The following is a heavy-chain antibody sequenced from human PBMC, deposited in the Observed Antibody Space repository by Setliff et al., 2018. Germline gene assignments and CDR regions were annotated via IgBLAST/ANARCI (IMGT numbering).Heavy chain of an antibody. CDR3: ARINFYVSSGYYYAPGL. V-gene: IGHV1-18*01. J-gene: IGHJ4*02. CDR1: GYNFAESI. D-gene: IGHD3-22*01. CDR2: IIPVFRSA. Sequence: ASVKVSCKASGYNFAESIVSWVRQAPGQGLEWMGRIIPVFRSAKYAQKFQGRVTVTTDTSTTTAYMELRSLRADDTAVYYCARINFYVSSGYYYAPGLWGQGTTVTVSS.